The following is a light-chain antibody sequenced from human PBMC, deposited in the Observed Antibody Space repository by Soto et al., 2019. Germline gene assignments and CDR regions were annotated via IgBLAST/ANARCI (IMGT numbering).Light chain of an antibody. J-gene: IGKJ4*01. CDR2: GAS. V-gene: IGKV3-15*01. CDR3: QQDSSGPLT. CDR1: HDIRSS. Sequence: EIVMTQSAATLSVSPGERVTLSCRASHDIRSSLAWYQQKPGQAPRLLIYGASIRATGVPATFSGSGSGTEFTLSISSLQSENLGVYYCQQDSSGPLTFGGGTKVDIK.